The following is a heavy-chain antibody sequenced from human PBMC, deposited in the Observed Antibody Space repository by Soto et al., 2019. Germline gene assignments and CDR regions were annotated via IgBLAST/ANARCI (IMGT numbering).Heavy chain of an antibody. CDR1: GYTSTSYG. J-gene: IGHJ4*02. Sequence: ASVKVSCKASGYTSTSYGISWVRQAPGQGLEWMGWISAYNGNTNYAQKLQGRVTMTTDTSTSTAYMELRSLRSYDTAVYYCARYTPQGPVVYWGQGTLVTVSS. CDR2: ISAYNGNT. CDR3: ARYTPQGPVVY. D-gene: IGHD2-15*01. V-gene: IGHV1-18*01.